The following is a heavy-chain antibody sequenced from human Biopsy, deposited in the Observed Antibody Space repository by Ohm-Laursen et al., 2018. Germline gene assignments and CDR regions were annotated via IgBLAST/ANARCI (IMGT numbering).Heavy chain of an antibody. Sequence: SLRLSCAASGFSFSDYGMHWVRQVPGRGLEWVAVIWYDGTNKYYAESVEGRFTISRDNSKNMVYLQMGSLTVEDTAVYYCAKVHDSGYYYYSMDVWGQGTTVTVSS. J-gene: IGHJ6*02. CDR2: IWYDGTNK. V-gene: IGHV3-33*06. CDR3: AKVHDSGYYYYSMDV. D-gene: IGHD3-16*01. CDR1: GFSFSDYG.